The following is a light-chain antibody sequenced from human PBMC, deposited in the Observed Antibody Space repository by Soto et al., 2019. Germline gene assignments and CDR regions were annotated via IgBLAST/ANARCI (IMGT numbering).Light chain of an antibody. CDR1: SSDVGGYNY. CDR2: EVS. CDR3: SSYTSSSTLGV. Sequence: QSALAQPASVSGSPGQSITISCTGTSSDVGGYNYVSWYQQHPGKAPKLMIYEVSNRPSGVSNRFSGSKSGNTASLTISGLQAEDEADYYGSSYTSSSTLGVFGTGTKGTVL. V-gene: IGLV2-14*01. J-gene: IGLJ1*01.